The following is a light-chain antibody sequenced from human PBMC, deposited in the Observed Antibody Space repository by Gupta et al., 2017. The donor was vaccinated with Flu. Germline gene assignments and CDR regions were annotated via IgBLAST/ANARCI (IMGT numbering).Light chain of an antibody. J-gene: IGKJ3*01. CDR3: LQHNTYPFT. CDR2: TGS. V-gene: IGKV1-17*01. CDR1: QGIGSS. Sequence: DIQMTQSPSSLSASPGDIFTITCRASQGIGSSLAWYQQKPGKAPRRLIYTGSTLQSGVPSRFSGNGSGTDFTLTINSLQPEDFATYFCLQHNTYPFTFGPGTKVDFK.